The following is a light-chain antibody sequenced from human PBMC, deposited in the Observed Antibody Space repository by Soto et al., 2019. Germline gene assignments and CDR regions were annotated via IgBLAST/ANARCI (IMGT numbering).Light chain of an antibody. Sequence: QPVLTQPASVSGSPGQSITISCTGTSSDVGFYNYVSWYQQHPGKAPKLMIYEVNNRPSGVSNRFSGSKSGNTASLTISGLQAEDDADYYCSSFTTSSTYVFGTGTKLTVL. J-gene: IGLJ1*01. CDR1: SSDVGFYNY. V-gene: IGLV2-14*01. CDR3: SSFTTSSTYV. CDR2: EVN.